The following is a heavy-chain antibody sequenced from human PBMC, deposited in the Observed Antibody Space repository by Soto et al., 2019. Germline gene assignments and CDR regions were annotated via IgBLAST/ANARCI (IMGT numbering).Heavy chain of an antibody. CDR3: ARGLYCSSTSCYGNYYYYYMDV. CDR2: INPRGGST. CDR1: GYTFTSYY. Sequence: QVQLVQSGAEVKKPGASVKVSCKASGYTFTSYYMHWVRQAPGQGLEWMGIINPRGGSTSYAQKFQGRITMTRDTSTSTVYMELSSLRSEDTAVYYCARGLYCSSTSCYGNYYYYYMDVWGKGTTVTVSS. D-gene: IGHD2-2*01. J-gene: IGHJ6*03. V-gene: IGHV1-46*03.